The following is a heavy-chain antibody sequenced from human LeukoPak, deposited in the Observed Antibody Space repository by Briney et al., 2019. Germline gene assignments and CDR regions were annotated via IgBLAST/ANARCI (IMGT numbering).Heavy chain of an antibody. V-gene: IGHV1-18*01. D-gene: IGHD2-21*02. CDR1: GYTFTSYG. CDR3: ASGIVVVTAEPTFDY. J-gene: IGHJ4*02. Sequence: GASVKVSCKASGYTFTSYGISWVRQAPGQGLEWMGWISAYNGNTNYAQKFQGRVTMTTDTSTSTAYMELRSLRSDDTAVYYCASGIVVVTAEPTFDYWGQGTLVTVSS. CDR2: ISAYNGNT.